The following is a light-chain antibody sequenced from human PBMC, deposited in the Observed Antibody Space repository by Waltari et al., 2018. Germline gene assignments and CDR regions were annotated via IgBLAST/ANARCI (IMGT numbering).Light chain of an antibody. V-gene: IGKV3-20*01. CDR1: QSIGRF. J-gene: IGKJ1*01. Sequence: EIVLTQSPGTLSLSPGERATLSCRASQSIGRFLAWYQQKPGQAPRLLIYAASSRATGIPDRFSGSGSGTDFSLTITRLEPEDFAVYFCQNHERLPAVFGQGTKVEIK. CDR3: QNHERLPAV. CDR2: AAS.